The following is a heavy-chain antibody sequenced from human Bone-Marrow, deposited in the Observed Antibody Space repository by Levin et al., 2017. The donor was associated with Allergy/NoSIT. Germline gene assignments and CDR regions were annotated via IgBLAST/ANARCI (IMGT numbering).Heavy chain of an antibody. V-gene: IGHV3-23*01. CDR2: ISGSGGST. D-gene: IGHD3-22*01. CDR3: AKTVEYYDSSGYCLFGVPNVMYFDY. Sequence: GGSLRLSCAASGFTFSSYAMSWVRQAPGKGLEWVSAISGSGGSTYYADSVKGRFTITRDNSKNTLYMQMNSLRAEDRAVYYGAKTVEYYDSSGYCLFGVPNVMYFDYWGQGTLVTVSS. CDR1: GFTFSSYA. J-gene: IGHJ4*02.